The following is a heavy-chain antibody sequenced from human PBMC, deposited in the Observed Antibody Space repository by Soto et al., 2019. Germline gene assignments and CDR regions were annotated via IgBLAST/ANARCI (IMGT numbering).Heavy chain of an antibody. Sequence: PSETLSLTCTVSGGSISSSSYYWGWIRQPPGKGLEWIGSIYYSGSAYYNPSLKSRVTISVDTSKNQFSLKLSSVTAADTAVYYCASRISHYYYYGMDVWGQGTTVTVSS. CDR3: ASRISHYYYYGMDV. CDR2: IYYSGSA. D-gene: IGHD2-15*01. J-gene: IGHJ6*02. CDR1: GGSISSSSYY. V-gene: IGHV4-39*01.